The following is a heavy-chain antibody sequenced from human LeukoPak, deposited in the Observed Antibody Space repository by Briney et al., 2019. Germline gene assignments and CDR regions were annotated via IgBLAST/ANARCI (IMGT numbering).Heavy chain of an antibody. J-gene: IGHJ5*02. CDR2: IYTSGST. CDR1: GGSISSYY. CDR3: AREGSNGAARPYTWFDP. Sequence: SETLSLTCTVSGGSISSYYWSWIRQPAGKGLEWIGRIYTSGSTNYNPSLKSRVTMSVDTSKNQFSLKLSSVTAADTAVYYCAREGSNGAARPYTWFDPWGQGNLVTVSS. D-gene: IGHD6-6*01. V-gene: IGHV4-4*07.